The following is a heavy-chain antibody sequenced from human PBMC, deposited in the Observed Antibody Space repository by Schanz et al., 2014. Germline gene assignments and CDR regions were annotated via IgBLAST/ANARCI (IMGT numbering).Heavy chain of an antibody. CDR3: ARDEGRDGYNLAFDV. Sequence: EVQLLESGGALEQPGGSLRLSCAASGITFSDYAMSWVRQAPGKGLEWVSTIASGGSHTFYADSVTGRFTISGDNSKNTLFLQMNSLRPEDTAVYFCARDEGRDGYNLAFDVWGQGTLVTVSS. D-gene: IGHD5-12*01. CDR1: GITFSDYA. V-gene: IGHV3-23*01. CDR2: IASGGSHT. J-gene: IGHJ3*01.